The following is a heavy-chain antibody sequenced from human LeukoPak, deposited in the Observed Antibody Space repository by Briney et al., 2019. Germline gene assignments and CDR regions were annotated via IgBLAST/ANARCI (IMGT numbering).Heavy chain of an antibody. CDR1: GFTFDDYA. J-gene: IGHJ6*02. CDR2: ISWNSGSI. D-gene: IGHD3-10*01. Sequence: GGSLRLSCAASGFTFDDYAMHWVRQAPGKGLEWVSGISWNSGSIGYADSVKGRFTISRDNAKNSLYLQMNSLRAEDTALYYCAKDRSGSNYYYGMDVWGLGTTVTVSS. CDR3: AKDRSGSNYYYGMDV. V-gene: IGHV3-9*01.